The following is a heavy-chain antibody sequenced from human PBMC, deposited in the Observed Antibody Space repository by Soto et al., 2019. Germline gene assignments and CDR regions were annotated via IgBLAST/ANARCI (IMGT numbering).Heavy chain of an antibody. CDR3: AHRKSESLFNWFDS. D-gene: IGHD3-10*01. CDR1: GFSLSTSGVG. J-gene: IGHJ5*01. CDR2: IYWDDDK. V-gene: IGHV2-5*02. Sequence: QITLKESGPALVKPTQTLTLTCTFSGFSLSTSGVGVGWIRQPPGKALEWLALIYWDDDKRYSPSLKTRLTITRDTSKTQVVLTMTNRDPVDTATYYCAHRKSESLFNWFDSWGQGTLVTVSS.